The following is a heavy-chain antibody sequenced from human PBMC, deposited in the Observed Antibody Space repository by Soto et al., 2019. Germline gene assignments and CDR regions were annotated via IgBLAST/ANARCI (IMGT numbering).Heavy chain of an antibody. CDR3: ARDAPTIAAQDDY. CDR1: GGTFSSYT. Sequence: ASVKLSCKASGGTFSSYTSSWVRQAPGQGLEWMGWISAYNGNTNYAQKLQGRVTMTRDTSTSTAYMELRSLRSDDTAVYYCARDAPTIAAQDDYWGQGTLVTVSS. V-gene: IGHV1-18*01. D-gene: IGHD6-13*01. CDR2: ISAYNGNT. J-gene: IGHJ4*02.